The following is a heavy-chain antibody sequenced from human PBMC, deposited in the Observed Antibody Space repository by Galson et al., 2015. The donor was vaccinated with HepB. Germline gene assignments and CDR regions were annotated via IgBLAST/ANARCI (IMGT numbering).Heavy chain of an antibody. J-gene: IGHJ6*02. CDR3: ARDTAKLELFSYSMDV. Sequence: SLRLSCAASGFTFSSYSMNWVRQAPGKGLEWVSSISSSSSYIYYRDSVKGRFTISRDNAKNSLFLQMNSLRAEDTAVYYCARDTAKLELFSYSMDVWGQGTTVTVSS. V-gene: IGHV3-21*01. D-gene: IGHD1-7*01. CDR2: ISSSSSYI. CDR1: GFTFSSYS.